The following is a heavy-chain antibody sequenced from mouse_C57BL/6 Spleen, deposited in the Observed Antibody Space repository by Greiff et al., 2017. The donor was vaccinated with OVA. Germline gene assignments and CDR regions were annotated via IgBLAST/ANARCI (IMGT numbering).Heavy chain of an antibody. CDR3: ARGYYGSSRYAMDY. V-gene: IGHV2-2*01. D-gene: IGHD1-1*01. CDR2: IWSGGST. J-gene: IGHJ4*01. Sequence: VKLVESGPGLVQPSQSLSITCTVSGFSLTSYGVHWVRQSPGKGLEWLGVIWSGGSTDYNAAFISRLSISKDNSKSQVFFKMNSLQADDTAIYYCARGYYGSSRYAMDYWGQGTSVTVSS. CDR1: GFSLTSYG.